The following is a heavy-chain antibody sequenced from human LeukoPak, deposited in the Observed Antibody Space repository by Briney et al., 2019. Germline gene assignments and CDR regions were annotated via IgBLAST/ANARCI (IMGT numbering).Heavy chain of an antibody. CDR1: GFTFNTYS. J-gene: IGHJ4*02. Sequence: GGSLRLSCAASGFTFNTYSMSWVRQAPGKGLEWVSIISRTSESIFYADSVKGRFIISRDNAKDSLYLQMNSLRVEDTAVYYCLRGDRRDYWGQGTLVTVSS. CDR3: LRGDRRDY. CDR2: ISRTSESI. V-gene: IGHV3-21*06.